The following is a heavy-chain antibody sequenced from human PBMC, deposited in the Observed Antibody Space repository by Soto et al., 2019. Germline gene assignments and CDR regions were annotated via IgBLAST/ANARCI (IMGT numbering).Heavy chain of an antibody. J-gene: IGHJ4*02. Sequence: PGGSLRLSCAASGFTFDDYGMSWVRQAPGKGLEWVSGINWNGGITGYADSVKGRFTISRDNAKNSLYLQMNSLRAEDTALYYCARAAHPQGYSGYFDYWGQGTLVTVSS. V-gene: IGHV3-20*04. CDR2: INWNGGIT. D-gene: IGHD5-12*01. CDR3: ARAAHPQGYSGYFDY. CDR1: GFTFDDYG.